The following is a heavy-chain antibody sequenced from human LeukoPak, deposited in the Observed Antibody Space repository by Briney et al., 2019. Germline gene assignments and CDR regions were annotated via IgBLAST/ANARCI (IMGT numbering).Heavy chain of an antibody. CDR2: ISGSGGST. J-gene: IGHJ4*02. V-gene: IGHV3-23*01. Sequence: GGSLRLSCAASGFTFSSYAMSWVRQAPGKGLEWVSAISGSGGSTYYADSVKGRFSISRDNAKNSVYLQMNSLRAEDTAVYFCARDPTAVHTWGDFTLDYWGQGALVTVSS. CDR3: ARDPTAVHTWGDFTLDY. D-gene: IGHD7-27*01. CDR1: GFTFSSYA.